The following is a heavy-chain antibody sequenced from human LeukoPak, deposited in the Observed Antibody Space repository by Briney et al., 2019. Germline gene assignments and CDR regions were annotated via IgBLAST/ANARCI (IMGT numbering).Heavy chain of an antibody. J-gene: IGHJ4*02. V-gene: IGHV3-7*01. CDR2: IQPCGGAK. CDR3: ASSFPYCSGGNCAL. CDR1: GLSFSSDW. D-gene: IGHD2-15*01. Sequence: ARSLRLSCAVSGLSFSSDWMSWVRHAPKRGKEWEANIQPCGGAKTYVDSVRGRFTISRDNAANSLYLQMNSLRVEDTAIYYCASSFPYCSGGNCALGAQGTLVTVSS.